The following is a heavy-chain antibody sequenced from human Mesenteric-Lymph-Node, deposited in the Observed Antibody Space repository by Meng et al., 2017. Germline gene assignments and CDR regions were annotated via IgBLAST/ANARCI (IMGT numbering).Heavy chain of an antibody. V-gene: IGHV1-69*05. J-gene: IGHJ5*02. CDR2: IIPIFGTA. Sequence: SVKVSCKASGGTFSSYAISWVRQAPGQGLEWMGGIIPIFGTANYAQKFQGRVTITTDESTSTVYMELSSLRSDDTAVYYCAANIAHTTWFDPWGQGTLVTVSS. CDR1: GGTFSSYA. CDR3: AANIAHTTWFDP. D-gene: IGHD1-26*01.